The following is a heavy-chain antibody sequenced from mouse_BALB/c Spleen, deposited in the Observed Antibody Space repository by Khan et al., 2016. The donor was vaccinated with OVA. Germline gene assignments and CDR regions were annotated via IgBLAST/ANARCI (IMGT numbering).Heavy chain of an antibody. CDR1: GYTFTTAG. V-gene: IGHV9-4*02. CDR2: INTHSGVP. CDR3: AGGGAAYYRDDGGAMEY. Sequence: QIQLVQSGPELKKPGETVRISCKASGYTFTTAGIQWVQKMPGKGLKWIGRINTHSGVPKYAEDFKGRTAFSLEISVNTAYLQITNLKNEETATYFYAGGGAAYYRDDGGAMEYWGQGTSVTVSS. J-gene: IGHJ4*01. D-gene: IGHD2-14*01.